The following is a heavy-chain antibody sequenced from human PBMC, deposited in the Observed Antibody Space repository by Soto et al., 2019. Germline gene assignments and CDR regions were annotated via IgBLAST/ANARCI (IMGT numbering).Heavy chain of an antibody. CDR3: AREGATAAKMFDY. CDR1: GYTFCNYY. Sequence: GASVKVSCKASGYTFCNYYMHWVRQAPGQGLEWMGGINPNGDTTYYAQKFLGRLTVTRDTSTSTVYMELSSLRSEDTAVYSCAREGATAAKMFDYWGQGTLVTVSS. V-gene: IGHV1-46*01. J-gene: IGHJ4*02. D-gene: IGHD2-2*01. CDR2: INPNGDTT.